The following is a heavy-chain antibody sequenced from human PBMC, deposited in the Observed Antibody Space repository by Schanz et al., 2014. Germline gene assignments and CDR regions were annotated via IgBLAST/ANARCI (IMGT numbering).Heavy chain of an antibody. V-gene: IGHV3-23*04. Sequence: EVQLVESGGGLVRPGGSLRLSCAASGFSFSIFAMTWVRQAPGQGLEWVSTISGSGGDTYPADSVKGRFTISRDNSMNTLHLQMDGLRVEDTAVYYCARDAVALVPEYFMDVWGKGTPVTVSS. CDR3: ARDAVALVPEYFMDV. D-gene: IGHD2-15*01. CDR1: GFSFSIFA. CDR2: ISGSGGDT. J-gene: IGHJ6*03.